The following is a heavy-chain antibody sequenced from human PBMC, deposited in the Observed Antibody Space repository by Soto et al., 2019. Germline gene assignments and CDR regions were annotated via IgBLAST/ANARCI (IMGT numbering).Heavy chain of an antibody. D-gene: IGHD1-26*01. CDR1: GVTFSDYY. CDR2: VDRTGSPL. CDR3: ASLEVGAPFDP. Sequence: QVQLVESGGGLVTPGGSLRLSCAASGVTFSDYYMGWVRQAPGKGLEWISFVDRTGSPLFYADSVKGRFTISRDNAKNSLFLQMNSLRVEDKAVYYCASLEVGAPFDPWGQGTLVTVSS. J-gene: IGHJ5*02. V-gene: IGHV3-11*04.